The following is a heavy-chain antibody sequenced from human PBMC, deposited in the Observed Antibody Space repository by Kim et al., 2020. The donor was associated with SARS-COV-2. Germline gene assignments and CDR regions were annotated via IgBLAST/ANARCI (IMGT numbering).Heavy chain of an antibody. CDR1: GDSINNYY. CDR3: ARGSAFGY. Sequence: SETLSLTCTVSGDSINNYYWSWIRQPAGKGLEFLGRIHTSGSTNYNPSLKSRVILSVDTSKNQISLKLSSLTAADTAVYYCARGSAFGYWGHGILVTFSS. D-gene: IGHD2-2*01. J-gene: IGHJ4*01. V-gene: IGHV4-4*07. CDR2: IHTSGST.